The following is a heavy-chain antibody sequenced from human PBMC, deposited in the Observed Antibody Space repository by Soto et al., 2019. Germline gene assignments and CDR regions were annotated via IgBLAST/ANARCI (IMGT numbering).Heavy chain of an antibody. CDR1: GGTITGSD. D-gene: IGHD1-1*01. CDR2: IYATGTT. Sequence: PSGTLSLTCSVCGGTITGSDWSWIRKSAGKGLEWIGRIYATGTTDYNPSLKSRVMMSVDTSKKQFSLKLRSVTAADTAVYYCVRDGTKTLRDWFDPWGQGISVTVSS. J-gene: IGHJ5*02. CDR3: VRDGTKTLRDWFDP. V-gene: IGHV4-4*07.